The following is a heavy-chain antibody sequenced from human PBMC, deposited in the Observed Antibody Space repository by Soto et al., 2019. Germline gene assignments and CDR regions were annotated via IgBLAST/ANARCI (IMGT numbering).Heavy chain of an antibody. CDR3: AGAVGGSGRYYYYGMDV. D-gene: IGHD3-10*01. J-gene: IGHJ6*01. V-gene: IGHV4-38-2*01. CDR2: IYHSGST. Sequence: PSETLSLTCAVSGYSISSGYYWGWIRQPPGKGLEWIGSIYHSGSTYYNPSLKSRVTISVDASKNQFTLKLSSVTAADTAVYYCAGAVGGSGRYYYYGMDVWGRGTTVTVSS. CDR1: GYSISSGYY.